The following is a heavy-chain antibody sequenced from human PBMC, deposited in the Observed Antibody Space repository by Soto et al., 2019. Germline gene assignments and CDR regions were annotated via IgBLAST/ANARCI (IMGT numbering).Heavy chain of an antibody. V-gene: IGHV3-74*01. D-gene: IGHD2-2*01. CDR1: GFTFRSHW. CDR2: INSDGSSA. Sequence: GGSLRLSCVASGFTFRSHWMHCVSQSPGKGLVWVSQINSDGSSAHYADAVKGRFTFSKDNAKKTLYFQMNSLRAEDTAVYYCARGACNGTSCYVLEPWGPGTLVTVSS. J-gene: IGHJ5*02. CDR3: ARGACNGTSCYVLEP.